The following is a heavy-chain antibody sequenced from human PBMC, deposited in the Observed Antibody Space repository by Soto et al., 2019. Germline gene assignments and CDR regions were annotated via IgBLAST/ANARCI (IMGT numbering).Heavy chain of an antibody. CDR1: GGSINTFY. V-gene: IGHV4-4*07. Sequence: SETLSLTCTVSGGSINTFYWSWVRQPAGKGLEWIGRIFSSVSTSFNPSLESRVAMSVDTSKNHFSLNLSSVTAADMAVYYCAREGSYSAYNFAHGIQLWSFDFWGQGARVTVSP. D-gene: IGHD5-12*01. CDR2: IFSSVST. CDR3: AREGSYSAYNFAHGIQLWSFDF. J-gene: IGHJ4*02.